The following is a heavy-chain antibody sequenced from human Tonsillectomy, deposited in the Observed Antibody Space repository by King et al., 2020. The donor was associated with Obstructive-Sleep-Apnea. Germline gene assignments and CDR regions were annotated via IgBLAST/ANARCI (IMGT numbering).Heavy chain of an antibody. CDR2: ISGSGGRT. D-gene: IGHD3-10*01. V-gene: IGHV3-23*04. Sequence: VQLVESGGGLVQPGGSLRLSCAASGFTFSIYAMSWVRQAPGKGLEWVSGISGSGGRTYYADSVKGRFTISRDNSKNPLFLQMNSLRAEDTAAYYCAKDTLSGGFHYWGQGTQVTVSS. CDR3: AKDTLSGGFHY. J-gene: IGHJ4*02. CDR1: GFTFSIYA.